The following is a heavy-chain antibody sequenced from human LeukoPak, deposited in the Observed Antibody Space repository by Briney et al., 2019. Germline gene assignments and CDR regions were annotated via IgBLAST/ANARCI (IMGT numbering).Heavy chain of an antibody. CDR2: MSYDGRNK. CDR3: ARSLGGGDWYFDY. D-gene: IGHD2-21*01. V-gene: IGHV3-30*04. J-gene: IGHJ4*02. CDR1: GFTFSTYA. Sequence: PGGSLRLSCAASGFTFSTYAMHWARQAPGKGPEWVAVMSYDGRNKYYADSVKGRFTISRDNSKNTLYLQMDSLRAEDTAMYYCARSLGGGDWYFDYWGQGTLVTVSS.